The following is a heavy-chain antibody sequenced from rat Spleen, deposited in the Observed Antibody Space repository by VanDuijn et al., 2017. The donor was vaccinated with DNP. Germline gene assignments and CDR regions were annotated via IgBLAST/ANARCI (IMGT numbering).Heavy chain of an antibody. CDR2: INNAGST. CDR3: ASYYYDGYYAMDA. V-gene: IGHV3-3*01. J-gene: IGHJ4*01. Sequence: EVQLQESGPGLVKPSQSLSLTCSVTGYSITSNYRWNWIRKFPGNKLEWMGYINNAGSTNYNPSLRSRISITRDTSKNQFFLQVNSVTTEDTATYYCASYYYDGYYAMDAWGQGTSVTVSS. CDR1: GYSITSNYR. D-gene: IGHD1-12*02.